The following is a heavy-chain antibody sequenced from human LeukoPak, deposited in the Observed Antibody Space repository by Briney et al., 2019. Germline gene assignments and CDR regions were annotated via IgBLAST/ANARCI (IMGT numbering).Heavy chain of an antibody. Sequence: SETLSLTCAVSGGSISSSGYSWSWIRLPPGKGLEWIGYIYYSGSTYYNPSLKSRVTTSVDTSKNQFSLKLSSVTAADTAVYYCAREWYPDYWGQGTLVTVSS. D-gene: IGHD2-15*01. CDR1: GGSISSSGYS. CDR2: IYYSGST. CDR3: AREWYPDY. J-gene: IGHJ4*02. V-gene: IGHV4-61*08.